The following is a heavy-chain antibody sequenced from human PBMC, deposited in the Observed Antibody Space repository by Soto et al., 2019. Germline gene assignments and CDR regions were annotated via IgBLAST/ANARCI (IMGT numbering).Heavy chain of an antibody. J-gene: IGHJ6*02. CDR2: IIPISGTT. CDR3: AREADYGMDV. Sequence: SVKVSCKASGGTFSTHAIIWVRQAPGHGLEWMGGIIPISGTTYYTQKFQGRVTITADEPTSTAFMELSSLKSEDTAVYYCAREADYGMDVWGQGTTVTVSS. V-gene: IGHV1-69*13. CDR1: GGTFSTHA.